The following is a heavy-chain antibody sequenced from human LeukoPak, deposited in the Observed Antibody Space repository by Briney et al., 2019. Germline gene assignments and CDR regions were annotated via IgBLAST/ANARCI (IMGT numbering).Heavy chain of an antibody. CDR1: GGSFSGYY. V-gene: IGHV4-34*01. J-gene: IGHJ4*02. CDR3: ARDRGYDYVWGSYRPFDY. D-gene: IGHD3-16*02. Sequence: NTSETQSLACAVYGGSFSGYYWSWIRQPPGKGLEWIGEINHSGSTNYNPSLKSRVTISVDTSKNQFSLKLSSVTAADTAVYYCARDRGYDYVWGSYRPFDYWGQGTLVTVSS. CDR2: INHSGST.